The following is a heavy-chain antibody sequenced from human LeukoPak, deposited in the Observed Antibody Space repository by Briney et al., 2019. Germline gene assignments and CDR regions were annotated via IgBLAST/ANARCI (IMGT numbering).Heavy chain of an antibody. D-gene: IGHD6-13*01. V-gene: IGHV3-30*18. CDR1: GFTFSSHG. J-gene: IGHJ4*02. CDR3: ANPTGPAAGTLPGY. Sequence: GGSLRLSCAASGFTFSSHGTHWVRQAPGKGLEWVAVISYDGSNKYYADSVKGRFTISRDNSKNTLYLQMNSLRAEDTAVYYCANPTGPAAGTLPGYWGQGTLVTVSS. CDR2: ISYDGSNK.